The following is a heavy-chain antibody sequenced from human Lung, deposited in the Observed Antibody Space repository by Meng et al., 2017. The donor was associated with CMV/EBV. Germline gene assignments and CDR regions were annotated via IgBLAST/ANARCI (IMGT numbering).Heavy chain of an antibody. D-gene: IGHD2-2*03. CDR1: GTFSSDA. CDR3: ARGGGYCSSTSCYYFDY. Sequence: GTFSSDAISWVRQAPGQGLEWMGGIIPIFGTAKYAQKFQGRVTITTDESTSTAYMELSSLRSEDTAVYYCARGGGYCSSTSCYYFDYWGQGTLVTVSS. CDR2: IIPIFGTA. V-gene: IGHV1-69*05. J-gene: IGHJ4*02.